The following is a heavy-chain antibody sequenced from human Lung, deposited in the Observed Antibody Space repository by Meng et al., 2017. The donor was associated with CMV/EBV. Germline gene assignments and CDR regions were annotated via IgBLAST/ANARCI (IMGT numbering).Heavy chain of an antibody. CDR2: IYYSVLT. D-gene: IGHD2-8*01. CDR1: GGSITSSSHY. V-gene: IGHV4-39*07. Sequence: QLAREGVGPVRGQPSETLSPTCIVAGGSITSSSHYGGCIRQPPGKGLEWIGNIYYSVLTSYNPSLKSRVTISVDTSKNQFSLKLSSVTAADTAVFYCARVWANGEGWFDPWGQGTLVTVSS. J-gene: IGHJ5*02. CDR3: ARVWANGEGWFDP.